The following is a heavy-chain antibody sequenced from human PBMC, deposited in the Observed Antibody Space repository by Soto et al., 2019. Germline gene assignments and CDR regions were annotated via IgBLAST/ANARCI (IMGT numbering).Heavy chain of an antibody. Sequence: VGSLRLSCAVSGFIFKNYALNWVRQALGKGLEWVASITRDGYNKYYADSVKGRFTISRDNSKNTLSLQMTALRVEDSSVYYCTKSSGGSSSVGMDYWGPGTLVTVSS. CDR1: GFIFKNYA. CDR2: ITRDGYNK. J-gene: IGHJ4*02. V-gene: IGHV3-30*04. CDR3: TKSSGGSSSVGMDY. D-gene: IGHD6-6*01.